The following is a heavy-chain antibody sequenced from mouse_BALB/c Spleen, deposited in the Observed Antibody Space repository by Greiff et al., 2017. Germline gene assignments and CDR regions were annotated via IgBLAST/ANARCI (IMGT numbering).Heavy chain of an antibody. CDR1: GFTFSSYG. CDR2: INSNGGST. D-gene: IGHD1-1*01. Sequence: DVHLVESGGGLVQPGGSLKLSCAASGFTFSSYGMSWVRQTPDKRLELVATINSNGGSTYYPDSVKGRFTISRDNAKNTLYLQMSSLRSEDTAMYYCARDYGSSYFDYWGQGTTLTVSS. V-gene: IGHV5-6-3*01. J-gene: IGHJ2*01. CDR3: ARDYGSSYFDY.